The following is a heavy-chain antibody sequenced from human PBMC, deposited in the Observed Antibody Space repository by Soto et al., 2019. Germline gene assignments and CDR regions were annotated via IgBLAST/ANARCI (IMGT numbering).Heavy chain of an antibody. CDR1: GFTFGDYA. Sequence: GGSLSLSCTASGFTFGDYAMSWVRQAPGKGLEWVGFIRSKAYGGTTEYAASVKGRFTISRDDSKSIAYLQMNSLKTEDTAVYYCTRERPDYYDSSGYYYVPFWYYYYGMDVWGQGTTVTVSS. J-gene: IGHJ6*02. V-gene: IGHV3-49*04. D-gene: IGHD3-22*01. CDR2: IRSKAYGGTT. CDR3: TRERPDYYDSSGYYYVPFWYYYYGMDV.